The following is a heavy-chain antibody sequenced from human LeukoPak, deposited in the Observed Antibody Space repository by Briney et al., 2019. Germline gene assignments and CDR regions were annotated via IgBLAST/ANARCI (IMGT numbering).Heavy chain of an antibody. CDR3: ARDGGGGWLQPAGDY. V-gene: IGHV3-33*01. Sequence: GGSLRLSCAASGFTFSSYGMHWVRQAPGKGLEWVAVIWYDGSNKYYADSVKGRFTISRDNSNNTLYLQMNSLRAEYTAVYYCARDGGGGWLQPAGDYWGQGTLVTVSS. D-gene: IGHD5-24*01. CDR2: IWYDGSNK. CDR1: GFTFSSYG. J-gene: IGHJ4*02.